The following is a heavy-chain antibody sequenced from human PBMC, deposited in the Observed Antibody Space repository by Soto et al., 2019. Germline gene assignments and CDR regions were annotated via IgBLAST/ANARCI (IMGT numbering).Heavy chain of an antibody. CDR3: ASPRGEGAPPRDHRVLDV. V-gene: IGHV1-46*01. CDR1: GYSVSNFF. J-gene: IGHJ6*02. D-gene: IGHD3-16*01. Sequence: QVQLVQSGAEVKKPGASVKVSCEASGYSVSNFFIHWVRQAPGQGLEWMGLLNPSVGSTTYAQKFEGRVRRTGDTSPNTVYWDRGGRRSENPAVYYCASPRGEGAPPRDHRVLDVWGQGTTVPVSS. CDR2: LNPSVGST.